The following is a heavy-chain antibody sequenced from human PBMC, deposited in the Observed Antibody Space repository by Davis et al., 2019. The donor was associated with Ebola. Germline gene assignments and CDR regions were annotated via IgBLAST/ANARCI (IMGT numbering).Heavy chain of an antibody. V-gene: IGHV3-7*01. CDR3: ARDQPFGVVIPFTFDY. CDR2: IKQDGSEK. CDR1: GFTFSSYW. Sequence: PGGSLRLSCAASGFTFSSYWMSWVRQAPGKGLEWVANIKQDGSEKYYVDSVKGRFTISRDNAKNSLYLQMNSLRAEDTAVYYCARDQPFGVVIPFTFDYWGQGTLVTVSS. J-gene: IGHJ4*02. D-gene: IGHD3-3*01.